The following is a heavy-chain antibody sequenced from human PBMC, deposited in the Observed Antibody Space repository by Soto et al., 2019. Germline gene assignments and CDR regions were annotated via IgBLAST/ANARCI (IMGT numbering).Heavy chain of an antibody. CDR1: GFTFSSYS. J-gene: IGHJ6*04. Sequence: PGGALRLSCAASGFTFSSYSMNWVRQAPGKGLEWVSYISSSSSTIYYADSVKGRFTISRDNAKNSLYLQMNSLRAEDTAVYYCARDEEIRFLEWSPRTNWGKGTTVTVSS. CDR3: ARDEEIRFLEWSPRTN. D-gene: IGHD3-3*01. CDR2: ISSSSSTI. V-gene: IGHV3-48*01.